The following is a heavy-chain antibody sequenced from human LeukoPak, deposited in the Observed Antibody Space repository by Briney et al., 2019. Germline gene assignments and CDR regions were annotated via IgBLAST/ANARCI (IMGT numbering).Heavy chain of an antibody. CDR2: IKSKTDGWTT. V-gene: IGHV3-15*01. J-gene: IGHJ6*03. CDR3: TTTDWSYPYYYYYYMDV. CDR1: GFTFSNAW. D-gene: IGHD1-7*01. Sequence: GGSLRLSCAASGFTFSNAWMSWVRQAPGKGREWVGRIKSKTDGWTTDYAAPVKGRFTISRDDSKNTLYLQMNSLKTEDTAVYYCTTTDWSYPYYYYYYMDVWGKGTTVTVSS.